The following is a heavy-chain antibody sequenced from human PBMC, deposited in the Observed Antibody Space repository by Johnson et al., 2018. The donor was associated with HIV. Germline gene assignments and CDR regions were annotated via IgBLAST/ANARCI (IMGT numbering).Heavy chain of an antibody. CDR2: ISFDGSNK. CDR1: GLNFSDYG. D-gene: IGHD6-13*01. V-gene: IGHV3-30*18. Sequence: QVQLVESGGGVVQPGKSVRLSCAASGLNFSDYGMHWVRQAPGKGLEWVAVISFDGSNKYYADSVKGRFTISRDNSKNTLYLQMNSLRAEDTAIYYCVKGMDSSSWYAFDIWGQGTMVTVSS. J-gene: IGHJ3*02. CDR3: VKGMDSSSWYAFDI.